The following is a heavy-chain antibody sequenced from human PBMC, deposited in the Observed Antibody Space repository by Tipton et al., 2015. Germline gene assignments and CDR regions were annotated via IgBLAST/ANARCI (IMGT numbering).Heavy chain of an antibody. J-gene: IGHJ6*01. V-gene: IGHV1-69*01. Sequence: QLVQSGAEVKRPGSSVKVSCKASGGRFTNSIFTWVREAPGQGLEWMGRFVPLFRTKFYAPKFQGRLTITADDGTTTVYMDLTGLTSDDTAMYYCVRVRCSGGVCFAGRQNLSVWGQGTTVTVSS. CDR1: GGRFTNSI. CDR3: VRVRCSGGVCFAGRQNLSV. D-gene: IGHD2-15*01. CDR2: FVPLFRTK.